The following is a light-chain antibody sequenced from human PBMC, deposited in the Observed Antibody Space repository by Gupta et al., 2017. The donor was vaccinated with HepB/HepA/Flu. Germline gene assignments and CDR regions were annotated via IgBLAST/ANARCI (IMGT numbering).Light chain of an antibody. CDR2: DAS. CDR3: QQRSNWPLLT. CDR1: QSVSSY. V-gene: IGKV3-11*01. J-gene: IGKJ4*01. Sequence: EIVLTQSPATLSLSPGERATLSCRASQSVSSYLAWYQQKPDQAPRLLIYDASNRATGIPARFSGSGTGTDXTLTISXLEPEDFAVYYCQQRSNWPLLTFGXGTKVEIK.